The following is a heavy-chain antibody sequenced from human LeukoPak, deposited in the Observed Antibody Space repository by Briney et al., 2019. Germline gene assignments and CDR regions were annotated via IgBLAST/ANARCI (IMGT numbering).Heavy chain of an antibody. CDR1: GFTFSSYS. D-gene: IGHD3-10*01. V-gene: IGHV3-23*01. J-gene: IGHJ1*01. CDR2: ISGSGGST. Sequence: PGGSLRLSCPASGFTFSSYSMSWVRQAPGKGLEWFSAISGSGGSTYYADSVKGRFTISRDNSKNTLYLQMNSLRAEDTAVYYCAKVDGSGSLRYFQHWGQGTLVTVSS. CDR3: AKVDGSGSLRYFQH.